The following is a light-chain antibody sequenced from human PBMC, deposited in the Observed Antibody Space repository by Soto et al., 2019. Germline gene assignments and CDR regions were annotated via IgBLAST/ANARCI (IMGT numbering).Light chain of an antibody. CDR3: QQYNNWPPANT. J-gene: IGKJ2*01. Sequence: EIVKTQSPATLSVSPGERATLSCRASQSVSSNLAWYQQKPGQAPRLLIYGASTRATGFPARFSGSGSGTEFTLTISSLQSEDFAVYYCQQYNNWPPANTFGQGTKLEIK. CDR2: GAS. CDR1: QSVSSN. V-gene: IGKV3-15*01.